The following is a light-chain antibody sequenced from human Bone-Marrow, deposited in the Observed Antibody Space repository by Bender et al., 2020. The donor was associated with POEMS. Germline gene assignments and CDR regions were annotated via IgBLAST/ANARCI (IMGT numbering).Light chain of an antibody. CDR2: EVT. CDR3: AAYGGSQNLI. CDR1: SSDVGGHWY. Sequence: QSALTQPPSASGSPGQSVTISCTGSSSDVGGHWYVSWYHELPDKAPKLIRYEVTKRPSGVPGRFSGSKSGNTASLPVSGLQTDDEADYYCAAYGGSQNLIFGGGTKLTV. J-gene: IGLJ2*01. V-gene: IGLV2-8*01.